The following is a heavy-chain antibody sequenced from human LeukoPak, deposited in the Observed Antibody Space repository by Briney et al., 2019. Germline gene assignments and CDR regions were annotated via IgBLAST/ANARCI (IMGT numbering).Heavy chain of an antibody. CDR1: GGSINSYY. V-gene: IGHV4-4*07. D-gene: IGHD4-17*01. CDR3: ARAAYGDYRYYYFYLAV. CDR2: IYTSGSS. Sequence: SETLSLTCTVSGGSINSYYWSWIRQPAGKGLEWIGRIYTSGSSNYNPSLKSRVTMSVDTSKNQFSLRLTSVTAADTAVYYCARAAYGDYRYYYFYLAVGGEGTTVTVSS. J-gene: IGHJ6*03.